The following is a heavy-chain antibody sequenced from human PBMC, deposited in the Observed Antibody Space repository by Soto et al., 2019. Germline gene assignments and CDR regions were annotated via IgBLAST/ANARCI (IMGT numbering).Heavy chain of an antibody. D-gene: IGHD6-19*01. CDR2: IKSKTDGGTT. CDR3: TTEGLWLSNYYYYYGMDV. J-gene: IGHJ6*02. V-gene: IGHV3-15*01. Sequence: PGGSLRLSCAASGFTFSNAWLSCVRKAPGKGLEWVGRIKSKTDGGTTDYAAPVKGRFTISRDDSKSTLYLQMNSLKTEDTAVYYCTTEGLWLSNYYYYYGMDVWGQGTTVTVSS. CDR1: GFTFSNAW.